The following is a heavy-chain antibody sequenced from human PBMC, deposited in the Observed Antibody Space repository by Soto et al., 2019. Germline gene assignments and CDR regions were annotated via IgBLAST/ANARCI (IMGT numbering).Heavy chain of an antibody. V-gene: IGHV1-18*01. J-gene: IGHJ6*03. CDR3: ARGPGSSSGYPTYYSDYRAV. CDR2: ISAYNGNT. Sequence: ASVKVSCKASGYTFTSYGISWVRQAPGQGLEWMGWISAYNGNTNYAQKLQGRVTMTTDTSTSTAYMELRSLRSDDTAVYYCARGPGSSSGYPTYYSDYRAVWGKGTPVTVSS. D-gene: IGHD6-13*01. CDR1: GYTFTSYG.